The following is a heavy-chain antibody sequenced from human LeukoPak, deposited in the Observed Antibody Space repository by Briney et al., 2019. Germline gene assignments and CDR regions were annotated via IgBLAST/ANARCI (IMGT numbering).Heavy chain of an antibody. Sequence: PSETLSLTCTVSGYSISSGYYWGWIRQPPGKGLEWIGSIHHSGSTYYNPSLKSRVTISVDTSKNQFSLKLSSVTAADTAVYYCARGASGSYPYNWFDPWGQGTLVTVSS. CDR3: ARGASGSYPYNWFDP. CDR2: IHHSGST. D-gene: IGHD1-26*01. V-gene: IGHV4-38-2*02. CDR1: GYSISSGYY. J-gene: IGHJ5*02.